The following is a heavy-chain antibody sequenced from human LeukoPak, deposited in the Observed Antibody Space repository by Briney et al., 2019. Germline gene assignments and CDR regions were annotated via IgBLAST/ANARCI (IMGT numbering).Heavy chain of an antibody. J-gene: IGHJ5*02. CDR3: ARDCLAGTCDP. V-gene: IGHV1-69*13. CDR1: GGTFSSYA. Sequence: GALVKVSCKASGGTFSSYAISWVRQAPGQGLEWMGGIIPIFGTANYAQKFQGRVTITADESTSTAYMELSSLRSEDTAVYYCARDCLAGTCDPWGQGTLVTVSS. D-gene: IGHD6-19*01. CDR2: IIPIFGTA.